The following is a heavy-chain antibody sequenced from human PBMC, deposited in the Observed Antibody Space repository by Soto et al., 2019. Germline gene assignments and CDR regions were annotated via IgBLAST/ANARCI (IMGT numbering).Heavy chain of an antibody. D-gene: IGHD1-1*01. CDR2: IYWDDDK. Sequence: QITLKESGPPLVKPTQTLTLTCTFSGFSLSTSGVGVGWIRQPPGKALEWFAVIYWDDDKRYSPSLKRRVAIPNDASINLSVLKMTNLDPLTTATYLREDSPGGILLDGCHFHIWGRGTTVAVS. J-gene: IGHJ3*02. V-gene: IGHV2-5*02. CDR1: GFSLSTSGVG. CDR3: EDSPGGILLDGCHFHI.